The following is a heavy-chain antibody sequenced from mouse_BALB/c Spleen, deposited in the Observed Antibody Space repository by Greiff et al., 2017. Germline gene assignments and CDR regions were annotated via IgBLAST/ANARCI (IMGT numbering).Heavy chain of an antibody. Sequence: EVQLQQSGAELVKPGASVKLSCTASGFNIKDTYMHWVKQRPEQGLEWIGRIDPANGNTKYDPKFQGKATIAADTSTNTAYLQLSSLTSEDTAVYYCARGGNYGYFDGWGAGTTVTVSS. V-gene: IGHV14-3*02. CDR2: IDPANGNT. D-gene: IGHD1-1*02. CDR1: GFNIKDTY. J-gene: IGHJ1*01. CDR3: ARGGNYGYFDG.